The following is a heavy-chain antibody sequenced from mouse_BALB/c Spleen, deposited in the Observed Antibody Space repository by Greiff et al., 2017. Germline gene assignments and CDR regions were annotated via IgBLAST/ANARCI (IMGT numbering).Heavy chain of an antibody. CDR1: GFTFTDYY. CDR2: IRNKANGYTT. J-gene: IGHJ3*01. V-gene: IGHV7-3*02. D-gene: IGHD2-1*01. CDR3: ARDGGNSRWFAY. Sequence: LVESGGGLVQPGGSLRLSCATSGFTFTDYYMSWVRQPPGKALEWLGFIRNKANGYTTEYSASVKGRFTISRDNSQSILYLQMNTLRAEDSATYYCARDGGNSRWFAYWGQGTLVTVSA.